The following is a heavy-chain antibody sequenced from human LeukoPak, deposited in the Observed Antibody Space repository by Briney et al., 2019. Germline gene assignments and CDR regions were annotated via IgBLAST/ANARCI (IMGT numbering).Heavy chain of an antibody. J-gene: IGHJ5*02. CDR1: GGSISSSNW. D-gene: IGHD6-13*01. V-gene: IGHV4-4*02. CDR2: IYHSGST. Sequence: SETLSLTCAVSGGSISSSNWWSWVRQPPGKGLEWIGEIYHSGSTNYNPSLKSRVTISVDKSKNQFSLKLSSVTAADTAVYFCARAYSSSWYFNWFDPWGQGTLVTVSS. CDR3: ARAYSSSWYFNWFDP.